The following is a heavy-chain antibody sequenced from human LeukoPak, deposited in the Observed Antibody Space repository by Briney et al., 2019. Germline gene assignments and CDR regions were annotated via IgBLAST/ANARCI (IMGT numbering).Heavy chain of an antibody. J-gene: IGHJ4*02. CDR3: AKGRGQFSEYDY. D-gene: IGHD2/OR15-2a*01. CDR1: GFTFSSYA. V-gene: IGHV3-23*01. CDR2: ISGSGGST. Sequence: PGGSLRLSCAASGFTFSSYAMSWVRQAPGKGLEWVSVISGSGGSTYYADSVKGRFTISRDNSKNTLYLQMNSLRAEDTAVYYCAKGRGQFSEYDYWGQGTLVTVSS.